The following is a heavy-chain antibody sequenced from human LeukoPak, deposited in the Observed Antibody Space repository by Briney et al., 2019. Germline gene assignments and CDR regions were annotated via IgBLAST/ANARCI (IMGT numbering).Heavy chain of an antibody. J-gene: IGHJ5*01. CDR3: AKDPIPGRIAAAGTGWFDY. D-gene: IGHD6-13*01. Sequence: PGRSLRLSCAASGFTFSSYGMHWVRQAPGKGLEWVAVISFDGSNKYCSDSVKGRFTISRDNSKNTLYLQMNSLRAEDTAVYYCAKDPIPGRIAAAGTGWFDYWSQGTLVTVSS. CDR2: ISFDGSNK. V-gene: IGHV3-30*18. CDR1: GFTFSSYG.